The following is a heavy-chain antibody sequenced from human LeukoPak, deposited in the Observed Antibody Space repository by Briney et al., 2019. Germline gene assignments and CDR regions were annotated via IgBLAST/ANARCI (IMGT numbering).Heavy chain of an antibody. CDR3: ARDVVLTSSPDAFDI. J-gene: IGHJ3*02. CDR2: ISYSGST. Sequence: PSETLSLTCTVSGVSITKDGYSWTWIRQPPGKGLEWIGDISYSGSTKHKPSLKRRLTISGDVSKNQFSLKLTSVTAADTAVYYCARDVVLTSSPDAFDIWGQGTMVTVSS. CDR1: GVSITKDGYS. V-gene: IGHV4-31*03. D-gene: IGHD2-21*02.